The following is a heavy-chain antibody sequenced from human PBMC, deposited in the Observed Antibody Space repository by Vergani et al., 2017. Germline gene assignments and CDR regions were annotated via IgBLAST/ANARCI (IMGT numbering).Heavy chain of an antibody. CDR1: GFSFPGYA. D-gene: IGHD6-13*01. CDR3: AKGPLSSLPSYYYYYMDV. V-gene: IGHV3-23*01. CDR2: VSGSSATP. J-gene: IGHJ6*03. Sequence: EVQLLESGGGLVQPGGSLRLSCEASGFSFPGYAMSWVRQAPGKGLEWVSSVSGSSATPYYADSVKGRFIISRDNSKNTLHLQMNSLRADDTAVYYCAKGPLSSLPSYYYYYMDVWGKGTTVTVSS.